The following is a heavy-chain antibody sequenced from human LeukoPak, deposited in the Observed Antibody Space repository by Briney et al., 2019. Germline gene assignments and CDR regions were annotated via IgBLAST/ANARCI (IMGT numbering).Heavy chain of an antibody. D-gene: IGHD4-23*01. J-gene: IGHJ4*02. CDR3: ARDRLTLSSPN. Sequence: SETLSLTCAVYGGSFSGYYWSWIRQPPGKGLEWIGEINHSGSTNYNPSLKSRVTISVDTSKNQFSLKLNSVTAADTAVYYCARDRLTLSSPNWGQGTLVTVSS. CDR2: INHSGST. CDR1: GGSFSGYY. V-gene: IGHV4-34*01.